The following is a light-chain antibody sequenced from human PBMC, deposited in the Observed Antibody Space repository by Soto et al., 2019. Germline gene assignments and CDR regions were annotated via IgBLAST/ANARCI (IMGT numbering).Light chain of an antibody. CDR1: QSVSSSY. J-gene: IGKJ2*01. V-gene: IGKV3-20*01. CDR2: GAS. Sequence: EIVLTQSPGTLSLSPGERVTLSCRASQSVSSSYLAWYQQKPGQAPRLLIYGASSRATGIPDRFSGSGSGTDFTLTISRLEPEDFAVYYCQQYASSPGYTFGQGTKLEIK. CDR3: QQYASSPGYT.